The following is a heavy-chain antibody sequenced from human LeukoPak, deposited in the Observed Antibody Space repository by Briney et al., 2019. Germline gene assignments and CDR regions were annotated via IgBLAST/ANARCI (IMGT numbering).Heavy chain of an antibody. J-gene: IGHJ4*02. CDR3: ARGHPRNNGDYVGRFVY. D-gene: IGHD4-17*01. Sequence: GGSLRLSCAASGFTFSSSAMSWVRQAPGKGLEWVSAISNNGGYTYYADSVQGRFTISRDNSKSTLCLQMNSLRAEDTAVYYCARGHPRNNGDYVGRFVYWGQGTLVTVSS. V-gene: IGHV3-23*01. CDR1: GFTFSSSA. CDR2: ISNNGGYT.